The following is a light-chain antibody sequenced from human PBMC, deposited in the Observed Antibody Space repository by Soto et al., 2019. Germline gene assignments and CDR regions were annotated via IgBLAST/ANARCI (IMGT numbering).Light chain of an antibody. CDR3: QHRSNG. J-gene: IGKJ2*01. CDR2: GAS. CDR1: QSVGSY. V-gene: IGKV3-11*01. Sequence: ETVLTQSPDTLSLSPGERVTLSCRASQSVGSYLVWYQQKPGQAPRLLICGASNRATGIPARFSGSGSGTDFTLTISSLEPEDFAVYYCQHRSNGFGQGTKLEIK.